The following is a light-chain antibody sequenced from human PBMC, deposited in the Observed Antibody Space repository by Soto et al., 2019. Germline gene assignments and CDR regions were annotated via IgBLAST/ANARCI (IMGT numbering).Light chain of an antibody. J-gene: IGKJ1*01. CDR3: QQYGSSGT. Sequence: EIVLTQSPGTLSLSPGARATLSCRASQSVSSSYLAWYQQKPGQAPRLLIYDASNRATGIPARFSGSGSGTEFTLTISRLQSEDFAVYYCQQYGSSGTFGQGTKVDIK. CDR1: QSVSSSY. CDR2: DAS. V-gene: IGKV3-20*01.